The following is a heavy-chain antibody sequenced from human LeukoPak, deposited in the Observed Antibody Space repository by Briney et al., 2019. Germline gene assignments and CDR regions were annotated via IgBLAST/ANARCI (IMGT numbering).Heavy chain of an antibody. CDR2: ISGKSGST. J-gene: IGHJ6*03. D-gene: IGHD1-26*01. V-gene: IGHV3-23*01. CDR3: AKDGGTYPYFLDV. Sequence: PGGSLRLSCAASGFTLSSYAMSWVRQAPGKGLEWVSAISGKSGSTYYADSVKGRFTISRDNSRDTLYLQMNSPRAEDTAIYICAKDGGTYPYFLDVWGKGTTVIVSS. CDR1: GFTLSSYA.